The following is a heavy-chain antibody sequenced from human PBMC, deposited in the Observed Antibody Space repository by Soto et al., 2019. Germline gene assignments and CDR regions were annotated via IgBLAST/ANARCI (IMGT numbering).Heavy chain of an antibody. CDR1: DVSISSYY. Sequence: QVQLQESGPGLVRPSETLSLTCTVSDVSISSYYWSWIRQTPGKGLEWIGFIFFSGSTNYNPSLKSPVTISVETSKNQVYLKLNYVTAAETAVDYCARDRYSCSWYRRWFDPWGQGTLVIGSS. CDR3: ARDRYSCSWYRRWFDP. D-gene: IGHD6-13*01. J-gene: IGHJ5*02. CDR2: IFFSGST. V-gene: IGHV4-59*01.